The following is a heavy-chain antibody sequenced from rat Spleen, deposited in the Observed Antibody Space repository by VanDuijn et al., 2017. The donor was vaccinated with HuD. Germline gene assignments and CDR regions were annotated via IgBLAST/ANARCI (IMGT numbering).Heavy chain of an antibody. CDR2: IGSSGGT. CDR3: ARKGLTGSGFAY. CDR1: GFTFSGYG. J-gene: IGHJ3*01. V-gene: IGHV5-62*01. D-gene: IGHD5-1*01. Sequence: VQLVETGGGLVQPGRSLKLSCSASGFTFSGYGMHWIRQAPGKGLDWIAYIGSSGGTVYADAVKDRFTISRDNAKNTLYLQLNSLKSEDTAMYYCARKGLTGSGFAYWGQGTLVTVSS.